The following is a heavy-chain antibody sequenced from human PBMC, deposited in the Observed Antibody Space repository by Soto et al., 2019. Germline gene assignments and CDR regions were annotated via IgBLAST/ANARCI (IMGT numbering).Heavy chain of an antibody. CDR1: GGSISSGGYY. V-gene: IGHV4-31*03. Sequence: PSETLSLTCTVSGGSISSGGYYWSWIRQHPGKGLEWIGYIYYSGSTYYNPSLKSRVTISVDTSKNQFSLKLSSVTAADTAMYYCASGYYDILTGYPGPFDYWGQGTLVTVSS. CDR3: ASGYYDILTGYPGPFDY. D-gene: IGHD3-9*01. J-gene: IGHJ4*02. CDR2: IYYSGST.